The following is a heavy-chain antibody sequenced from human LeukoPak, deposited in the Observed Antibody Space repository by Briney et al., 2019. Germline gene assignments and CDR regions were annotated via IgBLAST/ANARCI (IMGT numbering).Heavy chain of an antibody. CDR2: INPNSGGT. Sequence: ASVKVSCKTSGYTFIGYYMHWVRQAPGQGLEWMGWINPNSGGTNYAQKFQGRVTMTRDTSISTAFMDLSRLRSDDTAVYYCARGRSSIAALNWFDPWGQGTLVTVSS. J-gene: IGHJ5*02. V-gene: IGHV1-2*02. CDR1: GYTFIGYY. CDR3: ARGRSSIAALNWFDP. D-gene: IGHD6-6*01.